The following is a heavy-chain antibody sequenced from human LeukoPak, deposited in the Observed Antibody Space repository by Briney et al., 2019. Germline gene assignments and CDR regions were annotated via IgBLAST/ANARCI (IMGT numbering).Heavy chain of an antibody. V-gene: IGHV3-15*01. D-gene: IGHD3-10*01. CDR3: AAHYTSGTLAFDY. CDR2: VKSETDDGSK. CDR1: GLTFSNAW. J-gene: IGHJ4*02. Sequence: GGSLRLSCAVSGLTFSNAWMSWVRHAPGKGLELVGRVKSETDDGSKDYAPPVIGRFSISREDAKSTLYLQMNSLKTEDTAVYYCAAHYTSGTLAFDYWGRGTLVTVSS.